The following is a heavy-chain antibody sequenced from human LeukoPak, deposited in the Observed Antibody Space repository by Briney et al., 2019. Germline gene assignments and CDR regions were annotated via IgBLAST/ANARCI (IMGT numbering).Heavy chain of an antibody. V-gene: IGHV3-66*01. CDR2: IYSGGST. CDR3: VRDTPTYSPYFPDYNY. CDR1: GFTVSSNS. J-gene: IGHJ4*02. D-gene: IGHD4/OR15-4a*01. Sequence: PGGSLRLSCAASGFTVSSNSMSWVRQAPGKGLEWVSIIYSGGSTYNADSVKGRFTISRDNSKNTLYLQMNSLRAEDTAVYYCVRDTPTYSPYFPDYNYWGQGTLVTVSS.